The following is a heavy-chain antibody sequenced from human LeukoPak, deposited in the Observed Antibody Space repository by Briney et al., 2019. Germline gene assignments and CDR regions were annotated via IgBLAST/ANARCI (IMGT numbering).Heavy chain of an antibody. Sequence: GGSLRLSCAASGFTFSSYSMNWVRQAPGKGLEWVSSISSSSSYIYYADSVKGRFTISRDNAKNSLYLQMNFLRAEDTAVYYCARDLGDSSGYYSQFDYWGQGTLVTVSS. CDR3: ARDLGDSSGYYSQFDY. CDR2: ISSSSSYI. CDR1: GFTFSSYS. V-gene: IGHV3-21*01. J-gene: IGHJ4*02. D-gene: IGHD3-22*01.